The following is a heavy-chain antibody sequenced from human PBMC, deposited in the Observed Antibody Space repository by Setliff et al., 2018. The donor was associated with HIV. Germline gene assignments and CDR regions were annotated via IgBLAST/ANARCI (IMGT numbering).Heavy chain of an antibody. V-gene: IGHV5-51*01. CDR3: ARRDGRSMNAFQI. D-gene: IGHD6-13*01. Sequence: PGESLKISCKAADYTFTTYWIGWVRQMPGEGLEWMGIIYPDDSNIRYNPSFQSQVTISADKSITTAYLEIHNLKASDTATYYCARRDGRSMNAFQIWGPGTMVTVSS. CDR1: DYTFTTYW. CDR2: IYPDDSNI. J-gene: IGHJ3*01.